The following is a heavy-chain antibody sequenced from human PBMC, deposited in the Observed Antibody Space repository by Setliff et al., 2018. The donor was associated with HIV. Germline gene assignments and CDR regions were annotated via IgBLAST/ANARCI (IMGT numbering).Heavy chain of an antibody. CDR3: ARIPTGTTHYYYRLDV. CDR2: ISAYNGNT. J-gene: IGHJ6*02. D-gene: IGHD1-1*01. Sequence: GASVKVSCKASGYTFTSYLITWVRQAPGQGLEWMGWISAYNGNTNYAQKLQGRVTMTTDTSTSTAYMELRSLRSDDTAVYYCARIPTGTTHYYYRLDVWGQGTTVTVSS. CDR1: GYTFTSYL. V-gene: IGHV1-18*01.